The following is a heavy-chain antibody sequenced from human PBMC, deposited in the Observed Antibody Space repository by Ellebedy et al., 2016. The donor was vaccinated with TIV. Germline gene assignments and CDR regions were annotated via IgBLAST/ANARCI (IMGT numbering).Heavy chain of an antibody. Sequence: GESLKISCAGSGFTFSMYDMRWVRQATGKGLEWVSAIDTSGGTSYSDSVKGRFSISRENAWNSMYLQMNSLGVGDTAVYYCVRESTTGVIGEYDYWGQGTLVTVSS. D-gene: IGHD1/OR15-1a*01. CDR1: GFTFSMYD. V-gene: IGHV3-13*01. CDR3: VRESTTGVIGEYDY. CDR2: IDTSGGT. J-gene: IGHJ4*02.